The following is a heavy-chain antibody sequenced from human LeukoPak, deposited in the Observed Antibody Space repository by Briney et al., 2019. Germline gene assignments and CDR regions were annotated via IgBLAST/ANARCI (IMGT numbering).Heavy chain of an antibody. CDR1: GFTFSNAW. V-gene: IGHV3-15*01. J-gene: IGHJ6*02. Sequence: GGPLRLSCAASGFTFSNAWMSWVRQAPRKGLEWVGRIKSKTDGGTTDYAAPVKGRFTISRDDSKNTLYLQMNSLKTEDTAVYYCTTDKGSYYYYGMDVWGQGTTVTVSS. CDR3: TTDKGSYYYYGMDV. CDR2: IKSKTDGGTT. D-gene: IGHD3-10*01.